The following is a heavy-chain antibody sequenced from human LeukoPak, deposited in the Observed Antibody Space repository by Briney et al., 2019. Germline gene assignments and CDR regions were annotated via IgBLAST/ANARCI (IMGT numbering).Heavy chain of an antibody. D-gene: IGHD4-23*01. V-gene: IGHV1-69*13. CDR3: ARGGQLPFLSVDY. CDR1: GGTFSSYA. J-gene: IGHJ4*02. Sequence: GASVKVSCKASGGTFSSYAISWVRQAPGQGLEWMGGIIPIFATANYAQKFQGRVTITADESTSTAYMELSSLRSEDTAVYYCARGGQLPFLSVDYWGQGALVTVSS. CDR2: IIPIFATA.